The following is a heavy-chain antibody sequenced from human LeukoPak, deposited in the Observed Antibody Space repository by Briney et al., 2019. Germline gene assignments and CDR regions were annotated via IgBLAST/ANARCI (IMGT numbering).Heavy chain of an antibody. CDR1: GFTFSDFA. CDR3: ARTCGGP. D-gene: IGHD3-16*01. V-gene: IGHV3-53*01. CDR2: IYSGGST. J-gene: IGHJ5*02. Sequence: PGGSLRLSCAASGFTFSDFAMSWVRQAPGKGLEWVSVIYSGGSTYYADSVKGRFTVSRDNSKNTLYLQMNSLRAEDTAVYYCARTCGGPWGQGTLVTVSS.